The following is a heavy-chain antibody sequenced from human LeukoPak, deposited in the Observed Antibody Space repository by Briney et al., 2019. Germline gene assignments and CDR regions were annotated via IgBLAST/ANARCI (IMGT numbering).Heavy chain of an antibody. CDR1: GFTFSSYG. D-gene: IGHD6-13*01. CDR2: IRYDGSNK. Sequence: PGGSLRLSCAASGFTFSSYGMHWVRQAPGKGLEWVALIRYDGSNKYYADSVKGRFTISRGNSKNTLYLQMNSLRAEDTAVYYCAKSRKLVHFYYFDYWGQGTLVTVSS. V-gene: IGHV3-30*02. J-gene: IGHJ4*02. CDR3: AKSRKLVHFYYFDY.